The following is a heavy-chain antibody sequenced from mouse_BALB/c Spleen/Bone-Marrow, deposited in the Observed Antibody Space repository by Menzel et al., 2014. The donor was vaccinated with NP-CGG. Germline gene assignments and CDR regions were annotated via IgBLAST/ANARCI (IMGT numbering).Heavy chain of an antibody. D-gene: IGHD2-4*01. J-gene: IGHJ4*01. CDR3: ARGGHDFSLDY. Sequence: QVQLKESGAELGMPGASVKTSCKASGYTFTDNWIYWVKQRPGQGLEWIGAIDTSDSYTNYNQKFMGKASLTVDASSSTAYMQVSSLTSDDSAVYYCARGGHDFSLDYWGQGTSVTVSS. CDR2: IDTSDSYT. CDR1: GYTFTDNW. V-gene: IGHV1-69*01.